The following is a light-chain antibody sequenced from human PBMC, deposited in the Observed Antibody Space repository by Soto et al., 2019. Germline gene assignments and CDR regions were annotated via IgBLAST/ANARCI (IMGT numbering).Light chain of an antibody. CDR2: SAS. CDR1: QSLSSAF. Sequence: DIVLTQSPGTLSLSPGQRATLSFRASQSLSSAFLAWYQQKPGQAPRLLIYSASSRATGVPDRFSGSGSGTDFTLTISRLEPEDFAVYYCQQCGSSPETFGQGTKVDIK. V-gene: IGKV3-20*01. J-gene: IGKJ1*01. CDR3: QQCGSSPET.